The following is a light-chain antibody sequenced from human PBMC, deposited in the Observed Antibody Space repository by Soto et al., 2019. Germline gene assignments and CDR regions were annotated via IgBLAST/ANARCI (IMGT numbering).Light chain of an antibody. J-gene: IGKJ2*01. CDR1: QSVSNY. Sequence: EIVLTQSPATLSLSPGERATLSCRASQSVSNYLAWYQQKPGQAPRLLIYDAYNRATGIPARFSGSGAGTDFTLIINSLEPEDFAVYYCQQRSTWPTFGQGTKLEIK. V-gene: IGKV3-11*01. CDR2: DAY. CDR3: QQRSTWPT.